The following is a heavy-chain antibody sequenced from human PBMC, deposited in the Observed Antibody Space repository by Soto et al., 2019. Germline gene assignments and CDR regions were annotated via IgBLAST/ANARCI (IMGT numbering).Heavy chain of an antibody. CDR2: IYSTGST. Sequence: SETLSLTCTVSGGSISSGSFYWSWIRQPPGKGPEWIGSIYSTGSTYYNPSLQSRGTVSVDTSKNHFSLRLSSVTAADTAVYYCARQAYDILTGYYWPWFDPWGQGTLVTVSS. V-gene: IGHV4-39*01. J-gene: IGHJ5*02. D-gene: IGHD3-9*01. CDR1: GGSISSGSFY. CDR3: ARQAYDILTGYYWPWFDP.